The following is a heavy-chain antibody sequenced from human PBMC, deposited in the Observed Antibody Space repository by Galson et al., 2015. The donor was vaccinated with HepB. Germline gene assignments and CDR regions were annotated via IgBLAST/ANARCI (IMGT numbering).Heavy chain of an antibody. V-gene: IGHV3-48*02. Sequence: SLRLSCAASGFTFSSYSMNWVRQAPGKGLEWVSYISSSSSTIYYADSVKGRFTISRDNAKNSLYLQMNSLRDEDTAVYYCAREPHSGWYRYYGMDVWGQGTTVTVSS. D-gene: IGHD6-19*01. CDR3: AREPHSGWYRYYGMDV. CDR1: GFTFSSYS. J-gene: IGHJ6*02. CDR2: ISSSSSTI.